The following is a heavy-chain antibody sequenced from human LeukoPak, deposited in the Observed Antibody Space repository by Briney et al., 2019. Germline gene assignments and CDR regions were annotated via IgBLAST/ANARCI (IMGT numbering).Heavy chain of an antibody. CDR2: IYHSGST. CDR1: GGSISSGGYY. CDR3: ARQLGAITIFGVVIIYYYYMDV. D-gene: IGHD3-3*01. Sequence: SQTLSLTCTVSGGSISSGGYYWSWIRQPPGKGLEWIGYIYHSGSTYYNPSLKSRVTISVDRSKNQFSLKLSSVTAADTAVYYCARQLGAITIFGVVIIYYYYMDVWGKGTTVTVSS. J-gene: IGHJ6*03. V-gene: IGHV4-30-2*01.